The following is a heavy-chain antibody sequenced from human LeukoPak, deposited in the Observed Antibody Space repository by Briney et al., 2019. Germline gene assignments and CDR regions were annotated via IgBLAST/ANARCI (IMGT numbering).Heavy chain of an antibody. D-gene: IGHD1-14*01. Sequence: SEALSLTCTVSGGSISSSSYYWGWIRQPPGKGLEWIGSLYYSGSTNYNPSLKSRVTISVDTSKNQFSLKLSSVTAADTAVYYCARGQLPRYITYWGQGTLVTVSS. V-gene: IGHV4-61*05. CDR2: LYYSGST. CDR3: ARGQLPRYITY. J-gene: IGHJ4*02. CDR1: GGSISSSSYY.